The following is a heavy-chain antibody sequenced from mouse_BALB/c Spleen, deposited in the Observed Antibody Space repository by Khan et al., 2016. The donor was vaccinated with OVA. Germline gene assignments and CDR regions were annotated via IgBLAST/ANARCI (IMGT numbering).Heavy chain of an antibody. CDR2: IYPYNDGA. V-gene: IGHV1S136*01. J-gene: IGHJ3*01. CDR3: ARVGYYGKGFAY. Sequence: VRLQQSGPELVKPGASVKMSCKASGYTFSSYVMHWVKQKPGQGLEWIGYIYPYNDGAEYNEKFKGKAILTSDKSSSTAYMEPSSLTSEDSVVYYCARVGYYGKGFAYWGQGTLVTVSA. D-gene: IGHD2-1*01. CDR1: GYTFSSYV.